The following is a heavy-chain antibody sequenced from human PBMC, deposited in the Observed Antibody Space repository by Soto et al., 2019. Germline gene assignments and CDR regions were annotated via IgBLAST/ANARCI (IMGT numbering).Heavy chain of an antibody. CDR2: IKKDGSAK. J-gene: IGHJ4*02. CDR1: GFAFSSSW. V-gene: IGHV3-7*03. D-gene: IGHD1-1*01. Sequence: EVQLVESGGGLVHPGGSLRLSCEASGFAFSSSWMTWVRQVPGKGLEWVANIKKDGSAKSYLDSVRGRFTISRDNSKTTVYLQMNSLGVEDTAVYYCAKPGGTPTTNFDFWGLGTLVTVAS. CDR3: AKPGGTPTTNFDF.